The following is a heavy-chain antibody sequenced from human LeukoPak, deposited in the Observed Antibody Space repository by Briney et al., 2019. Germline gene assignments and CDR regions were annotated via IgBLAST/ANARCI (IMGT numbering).Heavy chain of an antibody. Sequence: PGGSLRLSCAASGFTFSSYWMSWVRQAPGKGLEWVANMKQDGSETYYVDSVKGRFTISRDNAKDSLYLQMNSLRAEDTAVYYCARSLAAGFDIWGQGTMVTVSS. V-gene: IGHV3-7*04. CDR3: ARSLAAGFDI. CDR2: MKQDGSET. D-gene: IGHD6-25*01. J-gene: IGHJ3*02. CDR1: GFTFSSYW.